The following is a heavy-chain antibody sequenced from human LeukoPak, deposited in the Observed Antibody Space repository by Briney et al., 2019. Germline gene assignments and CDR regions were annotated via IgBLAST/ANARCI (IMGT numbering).Heavy chain of an antibody. Sequence: PGGSLRRSCVASGFTCGKFWMSWVRQAPGKGLEWVANIKLDGSEKNYVDSVKGRFTMSRDNTKNSLYLQMNSLRAEDTAVFYCARDQYDTWSRRGNFDSWGQGTLVIVSS. J-gene: IGHJ4*02. CDR3: ARDQYDTWSRRGNFDS. V-gene: IGHV3-7*03. CDR1: GFTCGKFW. D-gene: IGHD3/OR15-3a*01. CDR2: IKLDGSEK.